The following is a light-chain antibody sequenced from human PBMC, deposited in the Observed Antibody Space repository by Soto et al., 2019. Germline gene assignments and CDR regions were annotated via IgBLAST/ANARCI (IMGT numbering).Light chain of an antibody. CDR3: QQSYSTPYT. Sequence: DIQMTQSPSSLSAYVGDRVTITCRASQSISSYLNWYQQKPGKAPKVLIYAASSLQSRVPSRFSGSGSGTDFTLTISSLQPEDFATYYCQQSYSTPYTFGQGTKLEIK. CDR1: QSISSY. CDR2: AAS. J-gene: IGKJ2*01. V-gene: IGKV1-39*01.